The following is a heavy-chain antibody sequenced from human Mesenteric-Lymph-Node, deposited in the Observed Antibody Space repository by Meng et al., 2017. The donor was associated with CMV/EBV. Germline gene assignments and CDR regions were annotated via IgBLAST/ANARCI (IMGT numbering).Heavy chain of an antibody. D-gene: IGHD6-13*01. CDR3: ARGGLSSTWYSRLDY. J-gene: IGHJ4*02. CDR1: GGIFYSYA. V-gene: IGHV1-69*01. CDR2: ILPIFRTP. Sequence: SGGIFYSYAISWVRQAPGQGLEWMGGILPIFRTPNYAQKFQDRVTITADESTSTAYLEVTSLRSEDTAVYYCARGGLSSTWYSRLDYWGQGTLVTVSS.